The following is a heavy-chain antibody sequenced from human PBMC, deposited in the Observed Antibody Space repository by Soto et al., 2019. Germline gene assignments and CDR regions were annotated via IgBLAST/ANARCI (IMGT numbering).Heavy chain of an antibody. CDR2: ISAYNGNT. J-gene: IGHJ4*02. V-gene: IGHV1-18*01. CDR1: GYTFTSYG. Sequence: GASVKVSCKASGYTFTSYGISWVRQAPGQGLEWMGWISAYNGNTNYAQKLQGRVTMTTGTSTSTAYMELRSLRSDDTAVYYCARARMGYDILTGPLFHWGQGTLVTVSS. D-gene: IGHD3-9*01. CDR3: ARARMGYDILTGPLFH.